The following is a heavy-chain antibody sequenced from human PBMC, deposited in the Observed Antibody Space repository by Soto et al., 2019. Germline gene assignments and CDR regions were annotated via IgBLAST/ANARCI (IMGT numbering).Heavy chain of an antibody. J-gene: IGHJ4*02. Sequence: QVQLQESGPGLVKPSETLSLTCTVSGGSINNHSWSWIRQPLGQGLEWIGYIYYSGSTNYNPSLKSRVTMSVDTSKNQFSLKLSSLTAADTAIYYCARANWFFDYWGQGTLVTVSS. CDR3: ARANWFFDY. CDR2: IYYSGST. CDR1: GGSINNHS. D-gene: IGHD7-27*01. V-gene: IGHV4-59*11.